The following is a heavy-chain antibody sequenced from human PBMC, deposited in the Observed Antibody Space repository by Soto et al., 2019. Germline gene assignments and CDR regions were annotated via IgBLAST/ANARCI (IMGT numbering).Heavy chain of an antibody. CDR1: GYTFTALY. D-gene: IGHD3-9*01. CDR2: VNPNTGVT. V-gene: IGHV1-2*02. Sequence: ASVKVSCKASGYTFTALYMNWVRQAPGQGLEWMGWVNPNTGVTKYAQKFQGRVTMTRDTSINTAYMELSGLTSDDTAVYYCTTLRLDPWGQGTLVTVSS. CDR3: TTLRLDP. J-gene: IGHJ5*02.